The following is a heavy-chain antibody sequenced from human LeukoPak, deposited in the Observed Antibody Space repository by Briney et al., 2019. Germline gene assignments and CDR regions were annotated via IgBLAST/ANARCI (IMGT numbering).Heavy chain of an antibody. CDR3: ARDLSELPNWEYYFDY. Sequence: GGSLRLSCTASGFTFTPHAMHWVRQAPGMGLEWVAFIWFDGSNRYYADFVKGRFTISKDNSEDTLYLQMNSLRVEDTAVYYCARDLSELPNWEYYFDYWGQGTLVTVSS. V-gene: IGHV3-33*01. D-gene: IGHD1-1*01. CDR1: GFTFTPHA. CDR2: IWFDGSNR. J-gene: IGHJ4*02.